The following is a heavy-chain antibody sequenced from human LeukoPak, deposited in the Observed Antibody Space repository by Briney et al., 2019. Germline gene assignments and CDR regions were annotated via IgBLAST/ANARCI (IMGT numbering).Heavy chain of an antibody. CDR3: TTTPLYSYGYGDY. CDR2: IKSKTDGGAT. D-gene: IGHD5-18*01. Sequence: GSLRLSCGASGFTFRNAWMSLVRQAPGKGLEWGGRIKSKTDGGATDYAAPVKGRFTISRDDSKNTLYLQMNSLKTEDTAVYYCTTTPLYSYGYGDYWGQGTLVTVSS. V-gene: IGHV3-15*01. CDR1: GFTFRNAW. J-gene: IGHJ4*02.